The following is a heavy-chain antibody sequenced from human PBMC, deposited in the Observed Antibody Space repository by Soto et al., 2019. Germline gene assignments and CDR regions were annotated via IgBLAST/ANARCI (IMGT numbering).Heavy chain of an antibody. CDR2: INSDGSST. Sequence: EVQLVESGGGLVQPGGSLRLSCAASGFTFSSYWMHWVRQAPGKGLVWVSRINSDGSSTSYADSVKGRFTISRDNAKNTLYLHMNSLRAEDTAVYYCARDLGYCTNGVCYPQPHDYWGQGTLVTVSS. V-gene: IGHV3-74*01. D-gene: IGHD2-8*01. CDR1: GFTFSSYW. CDR3: ARDLGYCTNGVCYPQPHDY. J-gene: IGHJ4*02.